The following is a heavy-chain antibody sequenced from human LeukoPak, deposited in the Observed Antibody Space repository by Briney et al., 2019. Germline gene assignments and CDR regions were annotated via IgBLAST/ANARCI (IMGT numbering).Heavy chain of an antibody. CDR3: ARHKTYSSSSPDAFDI. CDR2: IDPSDSYT. V-gene: IGHV5-10-1*01. Sequence: GESLRISCKGSGDSFTDYWISWVRQMPGKGLEWMGRIDPSDSYTDYSPSFQGHVTMSGDKSISTAYLQWSSLKASDTAMYYCARHKTYSSSSPDAFDIWGQGTMVIVSS. CDR1: GDSFTDYW. D-gene: IGHD6-6*01. J-gene: IGHJ3*02.